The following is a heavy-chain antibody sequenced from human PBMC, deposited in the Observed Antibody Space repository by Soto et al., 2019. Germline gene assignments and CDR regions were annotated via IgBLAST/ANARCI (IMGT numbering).Heavy chain of an antibody. J-gene: IGHJ4*02. CDR2: ISRSGGST. CDR3: AKDRLDFDY. CDR1: VFTFSSYA. D-gene: IGHD6-25*01. V-gene: IGHV3-23*01. Sequence: EVPLLESGVGLVQPGGSLRLSCAASVFTFSSYAMSCVRQAPGKGLEWVAAISRSGGSTSYADSVKGRFTISRDNSKNTLYLQMNSLRAEDTAVYYCAKDRLDFDYWCQGTLVTVS.